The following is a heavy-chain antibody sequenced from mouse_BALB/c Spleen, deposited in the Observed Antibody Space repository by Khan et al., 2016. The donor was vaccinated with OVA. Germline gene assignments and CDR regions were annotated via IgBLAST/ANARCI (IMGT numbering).Heavy chain of an antibody. V-gene: IGHV5-6-4*01. D-gene: IGHD2-1*01. CDR3: TRDGNYAHWYFDV. J-gene: IGHJ1*01. CDR1: GFPFSTYT. CDR2: ISSGSTYT. Sequence: EVELVESGGGLVKPGGSLKLSCAASGFPFSTYTMSWVRQTPEKRLEWVATISSGSTYTYYPDSVKGRFIISRDNAKNTLYLQMSSLKSEDTALYYCTRDGNYAHWYFDVWGAGTTVTVSS.